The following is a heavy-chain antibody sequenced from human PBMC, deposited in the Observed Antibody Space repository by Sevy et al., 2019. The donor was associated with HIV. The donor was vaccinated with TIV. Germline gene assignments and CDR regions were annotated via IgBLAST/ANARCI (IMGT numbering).Heavy chain of an antibody. V-gene: IGHV4-39*01. CDR1: GGSISSSSYY. D-gene: IGHD3-10*01. Sequence: KQSQTLSLTCTVSGGSISSSSYYWGWIRQPPGKGLEWIGSIYYSGSTYYNPSLKSRVTISVDTSKNQFSLKLSSVTAADTAVYYCVRPGITMVRGRDAFDIWGQGTMVTVSS. J-gene: IGHJ3*02. CDR2: IYYSGST. CDR3: VRPGITMVRGRDAFDI.